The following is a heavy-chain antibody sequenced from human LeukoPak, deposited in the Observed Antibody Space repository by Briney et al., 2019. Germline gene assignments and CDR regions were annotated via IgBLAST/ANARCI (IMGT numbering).Heavy chain of an antibody. V-gene: IGHV3-23*01. J-gene: IGHJ3*02. Sequence: GGSLRLSCAASGFTLSNYAMSWVRQAPGKGLEWVSAISDSGGRTYYADSVKGRFTISRDNSKNTLYLQMNSLRAEDTAVYSCAKGPARDAFDIWGQGTMVTVSS. CDR2: ISDSGGRT. CDR1: GFTLSNYA. CDR3: AKGPARDAFDI.